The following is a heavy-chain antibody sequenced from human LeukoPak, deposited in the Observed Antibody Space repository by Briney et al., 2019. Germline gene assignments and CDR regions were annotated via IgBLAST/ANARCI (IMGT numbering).Heavy chain of an antibody. J-gene: IGHJ4*02. CDR1: GGSINTNLYY. Sequence: SETLSLTCTVSGGSINTNLYYWGWIRQPPGKGLEWIGFISYSGSTNYIPSLKSRVTISLHTSKDQFSLRLNSVTAADTAVYYCARQIIDGSGSYHFDYWGQGTLVTVSS. CDR2: ISYSGST. D-gene: IGHD3-10*01. V-gene: IGHV4-61*05. CDR3: ARQIIDGSGSYHFDY.